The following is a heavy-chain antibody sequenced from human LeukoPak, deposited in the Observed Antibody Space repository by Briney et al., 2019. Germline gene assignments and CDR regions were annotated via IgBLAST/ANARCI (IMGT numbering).Heavy chain of an antibody. CDR1: GFTFSSYW. Sequence: GGSLRLSCAASGFTFSSYWMSWVRQAPGKGLEWVANIKQDGSEKYYVDSVKGRFTISRDNAKNSLYLQMNSLRAEDTAVYYCASRAAAGSYYYYYYYMDVWGKGTTVTVSS. D-gene: IGHD6-13*01. CDR2: IKQDGSEK. CDR3: ASRAAAGSYYYYYYYMDV. J-gene: IGHJ6*03. V-gene: IGHV3-7*01.